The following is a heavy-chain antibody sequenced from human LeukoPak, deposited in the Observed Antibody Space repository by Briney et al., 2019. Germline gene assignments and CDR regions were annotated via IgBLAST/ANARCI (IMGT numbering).Heavy chain of an antibody. J-gene: IGHJ6*02. CDR1: GFTFSIFW. CDR3: ARGMYSRTSYGIDV. Sequence: GGSLRLSCAASGFTFSIFWMGWVRQAPGKGLEWVSYISSSSSTIYYADSVKGRFTISRDNAKNSLYLQMNSLRAEDTAVYYCARGMYSRTSYGIDVWGQGTTVTVSS. CDR2: ISSSSSTI. D-gene: IGHD6-13*01. V-gene: IGHV3-48*01.